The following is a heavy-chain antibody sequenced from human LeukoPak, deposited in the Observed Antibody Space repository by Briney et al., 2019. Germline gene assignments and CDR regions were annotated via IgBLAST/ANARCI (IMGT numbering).Heavy chain of an antibody. J-gene: IGHJ5*02. CDR3: AREENYYDSSGYYNAGFDP. CDR2: IYYSGST. Sequence: WVRQHPGKGLEWIGYIYYSGSTYYNPSLKSRVTISVDTSKNQFSLKLSSVTAADTAVYYCAREENYYDSSGYYNAGFDPWGQGTLVTVSS. D-gene: IGHD3-22*01. V-gene: IGHV4-31*02.